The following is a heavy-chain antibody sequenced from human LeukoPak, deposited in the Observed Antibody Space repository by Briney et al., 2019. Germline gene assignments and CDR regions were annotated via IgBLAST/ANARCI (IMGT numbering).Heavy chain of an antibody. CDR1: GFTFSSYG. D-gene: IGHD1-14*01. V-gene: IGHV3-30*02. CDR3: ARTTRGVFDY. CDR2: IRYDGSNK. J-gene: IGHJ4*02. Sequence: GGSLRLSCAASGFTFSSYGMHWVRQAPGKGLEWVAFIRYDGSNKYYADSVKGRFTISRDNARNSLSLQMNSLRAEDTAVYYCARTTRGVFDYWGQGTLVTVSS.